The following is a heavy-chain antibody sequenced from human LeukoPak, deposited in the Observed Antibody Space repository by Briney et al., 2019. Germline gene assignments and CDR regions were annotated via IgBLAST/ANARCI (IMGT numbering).Heavy chain of an antibody. CDR1: GFTFDDYA. Sequence: GGSLRLSCAASGFTFDDYAMHWVRQAPGKGLEWVSGISWNSGSIGYADSVKGRFTISRDNAKNSLHLQMNSLRAEDTALYYCAKGSGDAFDIWGQGTVVTVSS. V-gene: IGHV3-9*01. CDR2: ISWNSGSI. CDR3: AKGSGDAFDI. J-gene: IGHJ3*02.